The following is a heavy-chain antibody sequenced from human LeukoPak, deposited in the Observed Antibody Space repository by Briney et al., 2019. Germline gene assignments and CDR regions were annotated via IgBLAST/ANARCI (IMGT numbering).Heavy chain of an antibody. CDR1: GYTFTSYG. CDR3: ARGGLDPFYYYYGMDV. J-gene: IGHJ6*02. CDR2: ISAYNGNT. D-gene: IGHD5-12*01. V-gene: IGHV1-18*01. Sequence: ASVKVSYKASGYTFTSYGISWVRQAPGQGLEWMGWISAYNGNTNYAQKLQGRVTMTTDTSTSTAYMELRSLRSDDTAVYYCARGGLDPFYYYYGMDVWGQGTTVTVSS.